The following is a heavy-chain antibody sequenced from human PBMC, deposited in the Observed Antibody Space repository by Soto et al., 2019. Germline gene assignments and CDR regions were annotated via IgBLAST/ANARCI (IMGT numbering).Heavy chain of an antibody. D-gene: IGHD3-10*01. J-gene: IGHJ6*02. V-gene: IGHV4-30-4*01. CDR2: IFYSGTT. Sequence: QVQLQESGPGLVKPSQTLSLTCSVSGDSISSGNYYWTWIRQPPGKGLEWIGYIFYSGTTYYNPSLVSRLVIQIDKSKTHFYLNLSSVTAAYTAVYYCAREAEWFGDCNYYYSGMDVWGQWTTVTVSS. CDR3: AREAEWFGDCNYYYSGMDV. CDR1: GDSISSGNYY.